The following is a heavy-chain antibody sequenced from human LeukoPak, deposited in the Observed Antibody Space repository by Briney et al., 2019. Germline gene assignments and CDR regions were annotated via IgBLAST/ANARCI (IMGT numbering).Heavy chain of an antibody. CDR1: GYTFTTYT. CDR2: INAGNGNT. V-gene: IGHV1-3*01. Sequence: GASVKVSCKASGYTFTTYTMHWVRQAPGQRLEWMGWINAGNGNTKYSQKFQGRVTITRDTSASTAYMELSSLRSEDTAVYYCATSVVVAATSAFDIWGQGTMVTVSS. D-gene: IGHD2-15*01. CDR3: ATSVVVAATSAFDI. J-gene: IGHJ3*02.